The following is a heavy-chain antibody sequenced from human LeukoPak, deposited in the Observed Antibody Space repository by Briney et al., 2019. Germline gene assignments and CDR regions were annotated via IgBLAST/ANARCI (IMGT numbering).Heavy chain of an antibody. CDR3: ARGRAAAGSYYFDY. D-gene: IGHD6-13*01. CDR1: GGSISSGSYY. CDR2: IYTSGST. J-gene: IGHJ4*02. Sequence: SETLSLTCTVSGGSISSGSYYWSWIRQPAGKGLEWIGRIYTSGSTNYNPSLKSRVTISVDTSKNQFPLKLSSVTAADTAVYYCARGRAAAGSYYFDYWGQGALVTVSS. V-gene: IGHV4-61*02.